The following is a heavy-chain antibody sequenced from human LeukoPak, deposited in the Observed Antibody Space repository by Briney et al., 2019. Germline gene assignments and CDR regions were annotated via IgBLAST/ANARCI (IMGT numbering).Heavy chain of an antibody. CDR3: ARPTKGTAAQGYDQ. J-gene: IGHJ4*02. Sequence: PSETLSLTCTVSGGSISSSTHYWGWIRQPPGRGLEWIGGIYYSGSTYYNPSLKSRVTISVDTSKNQFSLKVISVTAADTAVYYCARPTKGTAAQGYDQWGQGILVTVAS. CDR1: GGSISSSTHY. CDR2: IYYSGST. D-gene: IGHD6-6*01. V-gene: IGHV4-39*01.